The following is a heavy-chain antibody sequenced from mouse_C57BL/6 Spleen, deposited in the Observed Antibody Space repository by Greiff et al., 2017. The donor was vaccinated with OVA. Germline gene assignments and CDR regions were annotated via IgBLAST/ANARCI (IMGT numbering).Heavy chain of an antibody. CDR3: AREGIYGDNNARFAY. V-gene: IGHV1-50*01. J-gene: IGHJ3*01. Sequence: QVQLQQPGAELVKPGASVKLSCKASGYTFTSYWMQWVKQRPGQGLEWIGEIDPSDSYTNYNQKFKGKATMTVDTSSSTAYIQPSSLSSQDCAVYYCAREGIYGDNNARFAYWGQGTLVTVSS. CDR1: GYTFTSYW. CDR2: IDPSDSYT. D-gene: IGHD2-13*01.